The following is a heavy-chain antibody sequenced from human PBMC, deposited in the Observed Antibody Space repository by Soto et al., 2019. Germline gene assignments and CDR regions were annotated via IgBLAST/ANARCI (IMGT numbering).Heavy chain of an antibody. CDR3: TRRYDDYGNAFDI. Sequence: GESLKISCKGSGYSFTSYWIGWVRQMPGKGLEWMGIIYPGDSDTRYSPSFQGRVTISADKSISTTYLQWSGLKASDTAMFYCTRRYDDYGNAFDIWGQGTMVTVSS. V-gene: IGHV5-51*01. CDR2: IYPGDSDT. D-gene: IGHD3-16*01. CDR1: GYSFTSYW. J-gene: IGHJ3*02.